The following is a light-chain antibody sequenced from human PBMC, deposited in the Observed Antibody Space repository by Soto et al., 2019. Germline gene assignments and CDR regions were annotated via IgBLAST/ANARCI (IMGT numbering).Light chain of an antibody. Sequence: QSALTQPASVSGSPGQSITISCTGTSSDVGGYDYVSWYQLHPGKAPKLMTYEVSNRPSGVSNRLSGSKSGNTASLTISGLQAEDEADYYCSSYTTSSTLVFGTGTKLTVL. CDR1: SSDVGGYDY. CDR3: SSYTTSSTLV. CDR2: EVS. J-gene: IGLJ1*01. V-gene: IGLV2-14*01.